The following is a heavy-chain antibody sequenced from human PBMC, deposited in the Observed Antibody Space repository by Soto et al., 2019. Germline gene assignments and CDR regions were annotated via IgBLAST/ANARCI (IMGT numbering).Heavy chain of an antibody. CDR3: ARDLQDYGDYVFGWFDP. D-gene: IGHD4-17*01. CDR1: GGSISSYY. V-gene: IGHV4-59*01. J-gene: IGHJ5*02. CDR2: IYYSGST. Sequence: SETLSLTCTVSGGSISSYYWSWIRQPPGKGLEWIGYIYYSGSTNYNPSLKSRVTISVDTSKNPFSLRLSSVTAADTAVYYCARDLQDYGDYVFGWFDPWGQGTLVTVSS.